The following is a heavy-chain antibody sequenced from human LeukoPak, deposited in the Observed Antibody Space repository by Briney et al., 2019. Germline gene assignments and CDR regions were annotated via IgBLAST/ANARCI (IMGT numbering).Heavy chain of an antibody. Sequence: PSETLPLTCTVSGDSISNSVSYYWGWIRQPPGNGLEWVGSIYYSGRTDYNPSLESRVTISVDTSKNQFSLNLRSVTAADTAVYYCARQTYYHGSGSYPWFDPWGQGTLVTVSS. CDR2: IYYSGRT. CDR1: GDSISNSVSYY. D-gene: IGHD3-10*01. J-gene: IGHJ5*02. CDR3: ARQTYYHGSGSYPWFDP. V-gene: IGHV4-39*01.